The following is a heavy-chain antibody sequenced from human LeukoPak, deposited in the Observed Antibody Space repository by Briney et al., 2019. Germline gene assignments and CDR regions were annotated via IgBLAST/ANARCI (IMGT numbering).Heavy chain of an antibody. CDR2: IFYSGST. CDR1: GGSISSSSF. V-gene: IGHV4-39*01. D-gene: IGHD6-13*01. CDR3: ARRGITYSTSYFDS. J-gene: IGHJ4*02. Sequence: SETLSLTCTVSGGSISSSSFWGWIRRPPGKGLEWIGHIFYSGSTYYNPSLKGRVTLSVDTSDNQFSLRLTSVSAADTAIYYCARRGITYSTSYFDSWGQGILVTVSP.